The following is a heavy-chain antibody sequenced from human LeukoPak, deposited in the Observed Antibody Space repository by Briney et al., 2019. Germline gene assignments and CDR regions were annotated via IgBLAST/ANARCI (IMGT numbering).Heavy chain of an antibody. V-gene: IGHV3-11*04. D-gene: IGHD4-11*01. J-gene: IGHJ4*02. CDR3: ARGAPVTFDY. CDR1: GFRVSGYD. Sequence: GGSLRLSCAVSGFRVSGYDLNWIRQAPGKGLEWIAYISISGSNIHYADSVRGRFTISRDNANNSLYLQLSSLRVEDTAVYYCARGAPVTFDYWGQGTLVTVSS. CDR2: ISISGSNI.